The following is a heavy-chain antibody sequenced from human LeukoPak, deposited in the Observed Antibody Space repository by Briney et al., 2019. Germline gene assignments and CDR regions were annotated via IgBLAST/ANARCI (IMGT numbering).Heavy chain of an antibody. J-gene: IGHJ4*02. D-gene: IGHD3-22*01. Sequence: PSETLSLTCTVSGGSISNSTYFWGWIRQPPGKGLEWIGSMSYSGITYHNPSLKSRVTISVDTSKNQFSLKLSSVTAADTAVYYCARLGDSGYGDDWGQGTLVTVSS. V-gene: IGHV4-39*01. CDR3: ARLGDSGYGDD. CDR2: MSYSGIT. CDR1: GGSISNSTYF.